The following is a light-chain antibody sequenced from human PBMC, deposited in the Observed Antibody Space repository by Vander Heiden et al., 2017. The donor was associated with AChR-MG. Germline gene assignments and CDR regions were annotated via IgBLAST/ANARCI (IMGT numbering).Light chain of an antibody. J-gene: IGKJ2*01. V-gene: IGKV3-20*01. CDR1: QSVSRNY. CDR2: GAS. Sequence: EIVLAQSPGTLSLSPGERATLSCRASQSVSRNYLAWYQQKPGQAPRLLIYGASSRATGIPDRFSGSGSGTDFTLTISRLEPEDFAVYYCQQDGSLPRTFGQGTKLEIK. CDR3: QQDGSLPRT.